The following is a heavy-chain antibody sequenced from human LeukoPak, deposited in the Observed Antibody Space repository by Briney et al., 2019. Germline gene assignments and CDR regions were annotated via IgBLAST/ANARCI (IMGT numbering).Heavy chain of an antibody. Sequence: SETLSLTCTVSNYSISSDYFWCWIQQPPEKRLEWTGSSYHSGTTYHNPPLKSRVTISLNTSKNQFSLKVISVTAAETAVYYCARSHKRGPTLKGKWLAPWGQGTLVTVSS. CDR1: NYSISSDYF. D-gene: IGHD3-10*01. CDR3: ARSHKRGPTLKGKWLAP. CDR2: SYHSGTT. V-gene: IGHV4-38-2*02. J-gene: IGHJ5*02.